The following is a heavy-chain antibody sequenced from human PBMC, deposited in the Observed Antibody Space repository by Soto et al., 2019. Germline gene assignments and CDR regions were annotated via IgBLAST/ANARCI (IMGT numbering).Heavy chain of an antibody. CDR1: CGSISSGDYY. Sequence: PSETLSLTCTVSCGSISSGDYYWSWIRQLPGKGLEWIVYMSYSGSSNYNPSLKSRVTMSVDTSKNQVSLKLSSVTAADTAVYYCAKTRITSTAATFDPWGQGTLVTVSS. V-gene: IGHV4-61*08. CDR3: AKTRITSTAATFDP. CDR2: MSYSGSS. J-gene: IGHJ5*02. D-gene: IGHD1-20*01.